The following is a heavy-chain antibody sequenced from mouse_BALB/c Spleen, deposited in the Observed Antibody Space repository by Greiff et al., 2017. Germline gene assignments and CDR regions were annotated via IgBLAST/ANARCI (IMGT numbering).Heavy chain of an antibody. V-gene: IGHV5-15*02. CDR3: ARDYYGSSYYFDY. J-gene: IGHJ2*01. CDR1: GFTFSDYG. Sequence: EVNVVESGGGLVKPGGSLKLSCAASGFTFSDYGMAWVRQAPGKGPEWVAFISNLAYSIYYADTVTGRFTISRENAKNTLYLEMSSLRSEDTAMYYCARDYYGSSYYFDYWGQGTTLTVSS. CDR2: ISNLAYSI. D-gene: IGHD1-1*01.